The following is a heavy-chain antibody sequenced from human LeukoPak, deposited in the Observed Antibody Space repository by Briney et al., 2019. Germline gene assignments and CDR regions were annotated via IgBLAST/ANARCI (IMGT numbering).Heavy chain of an antibody. CDR3: AQERDRRGYFDY. CDR1: GFTFSTYG. J-gene: IGHJ4*02. V-gene: IGHV3-30*02. Sequence: GGSPRLSCAASGFTFSTYGMHWVRQAPGKGLEWVTFIRSDGNEKYYADSVKGRFTISRDNSKSTLYMQMNSLRAEDTAVYYCAQERDRRGYFDYWGQGTLVTVSS. CDR2: IRSDGNEK. D-gene: IGHD2-15*01.